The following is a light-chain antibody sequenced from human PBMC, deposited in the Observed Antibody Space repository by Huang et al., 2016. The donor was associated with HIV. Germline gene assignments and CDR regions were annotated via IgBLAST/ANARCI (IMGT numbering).Light chain of an antibody. Sequence: EIVLRQSPGTLSLSPGERATLSCRANQSVTSSYLAWYQQKPGQAPRLVIYGASTRATGIPDRFAGSGSGTDFTLAISRLEPEDFAVYYCQQYNDSPWTFGQGTKVEIK. CDR3: QQYNDSPWT. CDR1: QSVTSSY. CDR2: GAS. V-gene: IGKV3-20*01. J-gene: IGKJ1*01.